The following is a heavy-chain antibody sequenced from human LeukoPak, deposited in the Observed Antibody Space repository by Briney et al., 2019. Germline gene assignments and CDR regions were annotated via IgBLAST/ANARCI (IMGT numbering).Heavy chain of an antibody. Sequence: QPGGSLRLSCAASGFTFSTYGMSWVRQAPGKGLEWVSAISGSGGSTYYADSVKGRFTISRDNSKNTLYLQMNSLRAEDTAVYYCAKRTYSSGWYNNWFDPWGQGTLVTVSS. J-gene: IGHJ5*02. V-gene: IGHV3-23*01. CDR1: GFTFSTYG. CDR2: ISGSGGST. D-gene: IGHD6-19*01. CDR3: AKRTYSSGWYNNWFDP.